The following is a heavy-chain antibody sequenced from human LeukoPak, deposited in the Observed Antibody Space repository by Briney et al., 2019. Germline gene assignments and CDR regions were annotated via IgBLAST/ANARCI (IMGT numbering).Heavy chain of an antibody. CDR3: AGRSYFDY. Sequence: PGGSLRLSCAASGFTFSSYAMHWVRQAPGKGLEWVAVISYDGSNKYYADSVKGRFTISRDNSKNTLYLQMNSLRAEDTAVYYCAGRSYFDYWGQGTLVTVSS. CDR1: GFTFSSYA. J-gene: IGHJ4*02. V-gene: IGHV3-30-3*01. CDR2: ISYDGSNK.